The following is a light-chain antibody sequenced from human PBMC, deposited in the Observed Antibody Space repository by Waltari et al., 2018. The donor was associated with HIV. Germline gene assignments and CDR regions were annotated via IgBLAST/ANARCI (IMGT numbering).Light chain of an antibody. V-gene: IGLV1-47*01. CDR2: RWS. J-gene: IGLJ3*02. Sequence: QSGLTQPPSASGTPGPWAGISCSGGEPNGGSHPVYCYQQVPGTAPKLLIYRWSQRPSGVPDRFSGSQSGTSAALIISGLRSQDEAVYYCASWDVARTGRWVFGGGTKVTVL. CDR1: EPNGGSHP. CDR3: ASWDVARTGRWV.